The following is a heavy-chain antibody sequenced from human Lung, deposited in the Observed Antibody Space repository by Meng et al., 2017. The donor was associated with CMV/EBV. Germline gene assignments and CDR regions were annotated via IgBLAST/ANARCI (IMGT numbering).Heavy chain of an antibody. J-gene: IGHJ4*02. CDR3: IRTGSYGY. V-gene: IGHV3-15*01. CDR2: IKNKFDGETT. D-gene: IGHD1-26*01. Sequence: GGSXRLXCAASGFTFSNAWMSWVRQAPGKGLEWVGRIKNKFDGETTDYAAPVKGRFTVSRDDSKNTLYLQMNSLKTEDTAVYYCIRTGSYGYWGQETLVTVAS. CDR1: GFTFSNAW.